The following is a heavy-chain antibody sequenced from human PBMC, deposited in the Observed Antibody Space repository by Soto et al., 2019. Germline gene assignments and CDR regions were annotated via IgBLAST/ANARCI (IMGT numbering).Heavy chain of an antibody. V-gene: IGHV1-69*13. CDR3: ARDDYCNQ. CDR1: GGTFSSYA. Sequence: SVKVSCKASGGTFSSYAISWVRQAPGHGREWMGGTIPIFGTANYAQKFQGRVTITADESTSTAYMELSSLRSEVTAVYYCARDDYCNQWGQGTLVTVSS. J-gene: IGHJ4*02. CDR2: TIPIFGTA.